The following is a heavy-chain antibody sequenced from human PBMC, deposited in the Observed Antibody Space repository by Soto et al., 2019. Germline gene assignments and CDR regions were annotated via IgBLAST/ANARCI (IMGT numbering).Heavy chain of an antibody. CDR2: ISSSGSTI. J-gene: IGHJ6*02. Sequence: SGGSLRLSCAASGFTFSDYYMSWIRQAPGKALEWLSYISSSGSTIYYADSVKGRFTISRDNAQNSLYLQMNSLRAEDTAVYYCARGGLAVTSRAYYYYYYGMDVWGQGNTVTVSS. CDR3: ARGGLAVTSRAYYYYYYGMDV. CDR1: GFTFSDYY. V-gene: IGHV3-11*01. D-gene: IGHD2-2*01.